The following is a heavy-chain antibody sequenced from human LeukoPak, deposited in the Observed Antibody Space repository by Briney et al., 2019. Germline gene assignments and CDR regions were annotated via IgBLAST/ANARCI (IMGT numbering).Heavy chain of an antibody. CDR3: AKDQGYSYDDY. J-gene: IGHJ4*02. CDR2: IRLDGSNK. D-gene: IGHD5-18*01. CDR1: GFTFSSYG. V-gene: IGHV3-30*02. Sequence: PGGSLRLSCAVSGFTFSSYGMHWVRQAPGKGLEWVAFIRLDGSNKYYADSVKGRFTISSDNSKNTLYLQMNSLRAEDTAVYYCAKDQGYSYDDYWGQGTLVTASS.